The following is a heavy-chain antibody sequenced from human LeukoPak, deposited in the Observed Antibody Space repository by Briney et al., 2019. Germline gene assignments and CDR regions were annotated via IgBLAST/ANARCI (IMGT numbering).Heavy chain of an antibody. CDR1: GGSISTRYYY. V-gene: IGHV4-39*01. CDR2: FHYRWST. J-gene: IGHJ4*02. D-gene: IGHD3-10*01. CDR3: ASLYFYGSGSFPDY. Sequence: SETLSLTCAGSGGSISTRYYYWGWIPQPPGKGLEWIGTFHYRWSTYYSPSLKSQVTISVDTSNNQFSLKLSSVTAGDTAVYYCASLYFYGSGSFPDYWGQGILVTVST.